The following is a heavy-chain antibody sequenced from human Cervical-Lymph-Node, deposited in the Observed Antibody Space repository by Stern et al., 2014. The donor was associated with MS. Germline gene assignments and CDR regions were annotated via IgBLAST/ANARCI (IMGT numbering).Heavy chain of an antibody. J-gene: IGHJ4*02. D-gene: IGHD2-15*01. CDR2: IKQDGSEK. CDR1: GFTFSRSW. V-gene: IGHV3-7*01. Sequence: VQLVQSGGGLVQPGGSLRLSCAASGFTFSRSWMSWVRQAPGKGLEWVASIKQDGSEKNYVDSVKGRFTISRDNAKNSLYLQMNSLRAEDTAMYYCAREGYCDYWGQGTLVTVSS. CDR3: AREGYCDY.